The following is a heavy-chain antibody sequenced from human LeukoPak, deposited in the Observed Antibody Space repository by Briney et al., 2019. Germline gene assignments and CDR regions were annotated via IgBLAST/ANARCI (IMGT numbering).Heavy chain of an antibody. Sequence: GGSLRLSCAASGFTFSNAWMSWVRQAPGKGLEWVSAISGSGGSTYYADSVKGRFTISRDNSKNTLYLQMNSLRAEDTAVYYCANYYDKPFLVYWGQGTLVTVSS. J-gene: IGHJ4*02. CDR2: ISGSGGST. CDR3: ANYYDKPFLVY. V-gene: IGHV3-23*01. CDR1: GFTFSNAW. D-gene: IGHD3-22*01.